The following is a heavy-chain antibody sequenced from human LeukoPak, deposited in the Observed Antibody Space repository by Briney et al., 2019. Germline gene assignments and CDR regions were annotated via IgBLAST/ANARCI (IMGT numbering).Heavy chain of an antibody. CDR1: GFTFSSYS. CDR3: ARDVRQKEDDYGDPDAFDI. Sequence: KAGGSLRLSCAASGFTFSSYSMNWVRQAPGKGLEWVSSISSSSSYIYYADSVKGRFTISRDNAKNSLYLQMNSLRAEDTAVYYCARDVRQKEDDYGDPDAFDIWGQGTMVTVSS. V-gene: IGHV3-21*01. J-gene: IGHJ3*02. CDR2: ISSSSSYI. D-gene: IGHD4-17*01.